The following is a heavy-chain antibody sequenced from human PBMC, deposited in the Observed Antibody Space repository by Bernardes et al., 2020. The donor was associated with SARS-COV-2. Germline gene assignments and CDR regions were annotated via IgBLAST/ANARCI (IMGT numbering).Heavy chain of an antibody. V-gene: IGHV1-18*01. CDR2: ISAYNGNT. CDR3: AIDFWRHIVKMVYERYYGMVV. J-gene: IGHJ6*02. CDR1: GYTFTSYG. Sequence: ASVKVSCKASGYTFTSYGISWVRQAPGQGLEWMGWISAYNGNTNYAQKLQGRVTMTTDTSTSTAYMELRSLRSDDTAVYYCAIDFWRHIVKMVYERYYGMVVGGQGTTVTVSS. D-gene: IGHD2-8*01.